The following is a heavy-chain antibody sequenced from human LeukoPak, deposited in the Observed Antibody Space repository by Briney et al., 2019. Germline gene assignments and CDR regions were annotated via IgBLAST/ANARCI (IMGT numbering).Heavy chain of an antibody. D-gene: IGHD3-22*01. CDR1: GGSISSYY. J-gene: IGHJ3*02. CDR3: ARPTSSGYSDAFDI. CDR2: IYTSGST. V-gene: IGHV4-4*09. Sequence: SETLSLTCTVSGGSISSYYWRWIRQPPGKGLEWIGYIYTSGSTNYNPSLKSRVTISVEKSKNQISLKLRSVTAADTAVYYCARPTSSGYSDAFDIWGQGTMVTVSS.